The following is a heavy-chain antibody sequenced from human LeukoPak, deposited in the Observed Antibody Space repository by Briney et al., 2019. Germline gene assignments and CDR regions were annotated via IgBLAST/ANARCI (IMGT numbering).Heavy chain of an antibody. D-gene: IGHD6-13*01. J-gene: IGHJ4*02. V-gene: IGHV4-39*07. CDR2: IYYSGST. Sequence: SETLSLTCTVSGGSISSSSYYWGWIRQPPGQGLELIGNIYYSGSTYYTPTLKSRVTISVDTSKNQFSLNLGSVTAADTAVYYCARGQSSSWTSDYWGQGTLVTVSS. CDR3: ARGQSSSWTSDY. CDR1: GGSISSSSYY.